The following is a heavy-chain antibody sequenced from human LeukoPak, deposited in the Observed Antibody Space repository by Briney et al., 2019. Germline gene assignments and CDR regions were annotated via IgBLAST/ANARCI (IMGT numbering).Heavy chain of an antibody. D-gene: IGHD6-6*01. CDR1: RGSINSYY. J-gene: IGHJ4*02. Sequence: SETLSLTCTVSRGSINSYYWSWIRQPPGKGLEWIGYISYSGSTNYNPSLKSRVTISVDTSKNQFSLKLSSVTAADTAVYYCARDGCGSSSCLDYWGQGTLVTVSS. V-gene: IGHV4-59*01. CDR3: ARDGCGSSSCLDY. CDR2: ISYSGST.